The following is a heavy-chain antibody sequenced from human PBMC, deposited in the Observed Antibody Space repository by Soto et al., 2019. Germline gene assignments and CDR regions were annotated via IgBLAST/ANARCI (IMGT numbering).Heavy chain of an antibody. V-gene: IGHV3-21*01. CDR2: ISSSSSYI. CDR1: GFTFTNYN. J-gene: IGHJ4*02. Sequence: EVQLVESGGGLVKPGGSLRLSCATSGFTFTNYNMNWVRQAPGKGLEWVSSISSSSSYIYYADSVKGRFTISRDNAKNSLYLQMNSLRADDTAVYFCARGRYGTGWIGDFDYWGQGTLVTVSS. CDR3: ARGRYGTGWIGDFDY. D-gene: IGHD6-19*01.